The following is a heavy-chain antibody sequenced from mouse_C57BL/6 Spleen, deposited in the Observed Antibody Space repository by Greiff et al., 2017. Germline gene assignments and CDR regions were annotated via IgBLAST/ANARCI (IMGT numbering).Heavy chain of an antibody. CDR1: GYSFTDYN. CDR3: ARITTVVAPYAMDY. Sequence: VQLQQSGPELVKPGASVKISCKASGYSFTDYNMNWVKQSNGKSLEWIGVINPNYGTTSYNQKFKGKATLTVDQSSSTAYMPLNSLTSEDSAVYYCARITTVVAPYAMDYWGQGTSVTVSS. CDR2: INPNYGTT. J-gene: IGHJ4*01. D-gene: IGHD1-1*01. V-gene: IGHV1-39*01.